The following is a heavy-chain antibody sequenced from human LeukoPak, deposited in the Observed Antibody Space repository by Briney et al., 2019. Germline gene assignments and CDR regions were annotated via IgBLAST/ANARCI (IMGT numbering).Heavy chain of an antibody. Sequence: PGRSLRLSCAASGFTFDDYAMHWVRQAPGKGLEWVSGISWNSGSIGYADSVKGRFAISRDNAKNSLYLQMNSLRAEDTALYYCVAFDIWGQGTVVTVSS. CDR1: GFTFDDYA. CDR2: ISWNSGSI. CDR3: VAFDI. J-gene: IGHJ3*02. V-gene: IGHV3-9*01.